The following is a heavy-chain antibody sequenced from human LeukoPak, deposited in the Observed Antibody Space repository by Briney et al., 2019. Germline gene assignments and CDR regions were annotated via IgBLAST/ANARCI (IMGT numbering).Heavy chain of an antibody. J-gene: IGHJ4*02. Sequence: GESLKISCKGSGYGFTSYWIGWVRQMSGKGLEWMGILNPGDSDTRCSPSFQGQVTISADTSINTAYLQWSSLRASDTAMYYCARWLGYCSSSSCYQPFDYWGQGTLVTVSS. CDR3: ARWLGYCSSSSCYQPFDY. CDR2: LNPGDSDT. D-gene: IGHD2-2*01. V-gene: IGHV5-51*01. CDR1: GYGFTSYW.